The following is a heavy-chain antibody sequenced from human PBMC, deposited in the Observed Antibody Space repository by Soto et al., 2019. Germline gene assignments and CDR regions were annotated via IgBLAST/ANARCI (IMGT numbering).Heavy chain of an antibody. J-gene: IGHJ3*02. D-gene: IGHD1-1*01. CDR2: VIPIIGEG. CDR3: ARPAVNDLDADSSAFDI. V-gene: IGHV1-69*02. Sequence: QVQLVQSGAEVKEPGSSVKVSCKVSGGTFSSQTINWVRQVPGQGLEWMGSVIPIIGEGKYAQSFLGRVTITADRSTSTAYMELGSRRSEDTAVYYCARPAVNDLDADSSAFDIWGQGTMVTVSS. CDR1: GGTFSSQT.